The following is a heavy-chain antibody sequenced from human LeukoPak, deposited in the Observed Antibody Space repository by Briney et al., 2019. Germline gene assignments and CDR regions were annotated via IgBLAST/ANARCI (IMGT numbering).Heavy chain of an antibody. V-gene: IGHV4-61*08. CDR3: ARVSGATIAFDY. CDR2: IYYSGST. CDR1: GGSISSGDYY. D-gene: IGHD1-26*01. J-gene: IGHJ4*02. Sequence: PSETLSLTCTVSGGSISSGDYYWSWIRQPPGKGLEWIGYIYYSGSTNYNPSLKSRVTISVDTSKNQFSLKLSSVTAADTAVYYCARVSGATIAFDYWGQGTLVTVSS.